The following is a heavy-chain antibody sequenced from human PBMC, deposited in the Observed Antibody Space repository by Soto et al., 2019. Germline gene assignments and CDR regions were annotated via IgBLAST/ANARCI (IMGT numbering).Heavy chain of an antibody. D-gene: IGHD6-13*01. V-gene: IGHV3-23*01. CDR2: ISDSGDKT. CDR1: GSSISNYA. CDR3: AKDRSTKDAY. J-gene: IGHJ4*02. Sequence: VSLRLSCSPSGSSISNYAMRWVRQAPGKGLEWFSSISDSGDKTFYADSVRGRFAISRDTCKNTVYMQMNNFRTEDTALNYCAKDRSTKDAYWGQGTLVTVSS.